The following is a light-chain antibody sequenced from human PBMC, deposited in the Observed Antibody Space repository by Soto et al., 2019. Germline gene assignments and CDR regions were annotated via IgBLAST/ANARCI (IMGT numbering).Light chain of an antibody. CDR1: QGSSSW. V-gene: IGKV1-12*01. Sequence: DIQMTQSPSSVSASVGDRVTITCRASQGSSSWLAWYQQKPGKAPKLLIYAASSLQSGVPSRFSGSGSATEFTITISSLQPADFATYYCQQANSFPITFGQGTLLEIK. J-gene: IGKJ5*01. CDR2: AAS. CDR3: QQANSFPIT.